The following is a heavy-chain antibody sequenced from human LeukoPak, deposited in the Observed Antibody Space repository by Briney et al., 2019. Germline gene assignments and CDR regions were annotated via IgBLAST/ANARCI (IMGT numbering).Heavy chain of an antibody. J-gene: IGHJ1*01. CDR3: ARVEGRFGIYLFLH. Sequence: SETLSLTCTVSGVSISSYYWSWIRLPPGKGLEWIGYIYYSGDTNYNPSLKSRVTISVDTSKNQFSLKLSSVTAADTAVYYCARVEGRFGIYLFLHWGQGTLVTVSS. CDR1: GVSISSYY. D-gene: IGHD3-16*01. CDR2: IYYSGDT. V-gene: IGHV4-59*01.